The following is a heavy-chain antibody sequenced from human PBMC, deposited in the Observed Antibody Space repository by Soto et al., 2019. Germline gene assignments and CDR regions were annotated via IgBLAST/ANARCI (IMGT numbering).Heavy chain of an antibody. Sequence: QVQLVQSGAEVKKPGASVKVSCKASGYTFTSYGISWVRQAPGQGLEWMGWISAYNGNTKYAQKLQGRVTMPTDTTPSTAYMELRSLSSDDTAVYYCARDSPPVDSWGQGTLVTVSS. CDR2: ISAYNGNT. V-gene: IGHV1-18*01. J-gene: IGHJ4*02. CDR1: GYTFTSYG. CDR3: ARDSPPVDS.